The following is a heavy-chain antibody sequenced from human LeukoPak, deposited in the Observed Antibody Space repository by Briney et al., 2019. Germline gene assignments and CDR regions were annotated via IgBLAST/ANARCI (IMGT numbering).Heavy chain of an antibody. J-gene: IGHJ4*02. V-gene: IGHV4-59*01. CDR3: AREGQWLDYFDY. CDR1: GGSISSYY. D-gene: IGHD6-19*01. CDR2: IYYSGST. Sequence: SETLSLTCTVSGGSISSYYWSWLRQPPGKGLEWIGYIYYSGSTNYNPSLKSRVTISVDTSKNQFSLKLSSVTAADTAVYYCAREGQWLDYFDYWGQGTLVTVSS.